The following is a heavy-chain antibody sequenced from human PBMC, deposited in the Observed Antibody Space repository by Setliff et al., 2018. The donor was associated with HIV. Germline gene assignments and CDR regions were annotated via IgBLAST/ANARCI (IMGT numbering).Heavy chain of an antibody. Sequence: PSETLSLTCSLSGDFISNHYWSWIRQPPGKGLEWIGHIYYSGDTNYSPSLKSRVTISMDTSKNQFSLKLTSVTAADTAVYYCARDFEASYCGGDCYSGWFDSWGQGILVTVSS. CDR2: IYYSGDT. V-gene: IGHV4-59*11. J-gene: IGHJ5*01. CDR3: ARDFEASYCGGDCYSGWFDS. D-gene: IGHD2-21*01. CDR1: GDFISNHY.